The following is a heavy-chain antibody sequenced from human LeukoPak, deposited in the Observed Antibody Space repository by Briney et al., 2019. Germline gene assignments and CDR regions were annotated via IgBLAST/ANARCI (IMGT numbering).Heavy chain of an antibody. D-gene: IGHD3-10*01. V-gene: IGHV3-21*01. J-gene: IGHJ4*02. CDR1: GFTFSSYS. CDR2: ISSSSSYI. CDR3: ARSRKVVRGVIFMQHGYYFDY. Sequence: SGGSLRLSCAASGFTFSSYSMNWVRQAPGKGLEWVSSISSSSSYIHYADSVKGRFTISRDNAKNSLYLQMNSLRAEDTAVYYCARSRKVVRGVIFMQHGYYFDYWGQGTLVTVSS.